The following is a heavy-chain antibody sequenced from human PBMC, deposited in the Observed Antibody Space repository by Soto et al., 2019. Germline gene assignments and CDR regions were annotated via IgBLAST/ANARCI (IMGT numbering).Heavy chain of an antibody. V-gene: IGHV4-34*01. CDR1: GGYFSGYY. CDR3: ARDPSDMVRELDY. J-gene: IGHJ4*02. CDR2: INHSGST. Sequence: QVQLQQWGAGLLKPSETLSLTCAVYGGYFSGYYWSWIRQPPGKGLEWIGEINHSGSTNYNPSLKSRVTISVDTSKNQFSLKLSSVTAADTAVYYCARDPSDMVRELDYWGQGTLVTVSS. D-gene: IGHD3-10*01.